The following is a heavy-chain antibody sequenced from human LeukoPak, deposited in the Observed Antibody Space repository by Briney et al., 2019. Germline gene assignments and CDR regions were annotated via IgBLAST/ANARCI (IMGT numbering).Heavy chain of an antibody. J-gene: IGHJ4*02. D-gene: IGHD3-16*01. V-gene: IGHV3-30*18. Sequence: GGSLRLSCVASGFTFSSYGMHWVRQAPGEGLEWVAVISDDGSKKYYVDSVKGRFTISRDNSKNTMYLQMNSLRAEDTAVYYCAKDGQGLTYYFDYWGQGTLVTVSS. CDR1: GFTFSSYG. CDR3: AKDGQGLTYYFDY. CDR2: ISDDGSKK.